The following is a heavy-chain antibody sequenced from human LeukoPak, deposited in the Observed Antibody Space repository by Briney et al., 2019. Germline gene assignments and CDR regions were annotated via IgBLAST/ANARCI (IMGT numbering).Heavy chain of an antibody. CDR2: INSDGSST. CDR1: GFTFSTYW. V-gene: IGHV3-74*01. J-gene: IGHJ4*02. CDR3: ARAGYRDAYNL. Sequence: GRSLRLSCAASGFTFSTYWMDWVRQAPGKGLVWVSRINSDGSSTIYADSVKGRFTISRDNAKNTLSLQMNSLRAEDTGVYYCARAGYRDAYNLWGQGTLVTVSS. D-gene: IGHD5-24*01.